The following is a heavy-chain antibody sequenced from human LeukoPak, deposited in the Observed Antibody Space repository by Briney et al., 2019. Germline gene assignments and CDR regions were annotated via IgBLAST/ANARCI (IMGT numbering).Heavy chain of an antibody. CDR3: ARGSKQWLNY. CDR2: IYYSGRT. V-gene: IGHV4-4*02. D-gene: IGHD6-19*01. J-gene: IGHJ4*02. Sequence: PSETLSLTCAVSGGSLTNDDWWNWVRQPPGKGLEWIGSIYYSGRTFYNPSLKSRVTISVDTSKNQFSLKLISVTAADTAVYYCARGSKQWLNYWGQGTLVTVSS. CDR1: GGSLTNDDW.